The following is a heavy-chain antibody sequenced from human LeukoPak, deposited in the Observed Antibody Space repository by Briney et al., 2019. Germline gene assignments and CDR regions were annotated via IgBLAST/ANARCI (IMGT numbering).Heavy chain of an antibody. Sequence: KTSETLSLTCTVSGGSISSYYWSWIRQPPGKRLEWIGYIYYSGSTNYNPSLKSRVTISVDTSKNQFSLKLSSVTAADTAVYYCARETGVLDTAMVKAFDIWGQGTMVTVSS. J-gene: IGHJ3*02. V-gene: IGHV4-59*01. CDR1: GGSISSYY. CDR3: ARETGVLDTAMVKAFDI. D-gene: IGHD5-18*01. CDR2: IYYSGST.